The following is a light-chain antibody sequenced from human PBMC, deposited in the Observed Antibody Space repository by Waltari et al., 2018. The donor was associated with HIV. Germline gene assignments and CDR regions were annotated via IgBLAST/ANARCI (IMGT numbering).Light chain of an antibody. V-gene: IGLV1-47*01. CDR1: RSNIGSNF. Sequence: QSVLTQPPSASATPGQRVTISCSGTRSNIGSNFVFWYQQFPGTAPKLLMLKNNKRLSGVPDRFSGSKSCTSASLAISGLRSEDEAVYYCAAWDDSLRGHVVFGGGTNLTV. CDR2: KNN. J-gene: IGLJ2*01. CDR3: AAWDDSLRGHVV.